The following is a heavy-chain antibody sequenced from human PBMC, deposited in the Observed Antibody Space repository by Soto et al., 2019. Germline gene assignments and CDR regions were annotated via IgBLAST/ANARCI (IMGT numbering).Heavy chain of an antibody. J-gene: IGHJ4*02. CDR2: IYYSGST. D-gene: IGHD5-18*01. Sequence: SVTLSLTSTVSVGSFSSGGYYWSWIRQHPGKGLEWIGYIYYSGSTYYNPSLKRRVTISVDTSKNQFSLKMSSVTAADTTVYYCARCLHTAMVNFWGQGTLVTVSS. CDR3: ARCLHTAMVNF. V-gene: IGHV4-31*03. CDR1: VGSFSSGGYY.